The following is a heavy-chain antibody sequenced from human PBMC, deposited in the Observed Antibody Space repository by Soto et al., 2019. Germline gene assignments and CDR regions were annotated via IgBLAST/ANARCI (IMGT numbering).Heavy chain of an antibody. Sequence: QVQLVQSGAEVKKPGSSVKVSCKASGGTFSSYAISWVRQAPGQGLEWMGGIIPIFGTANYAQNFKGRVTITAKESPSAADMELSSLRSVDAAVYDGARGWVYSNGRVNPHVYDYYGMDVLGQGTTVTVS. D-gene: IGHD6-19*01. CDR3: ARGWVYSNGRVNPHVYDYYGMDV. V-gene: IGHV1-69*12. CDR2: IIPIFGTA. CDR1: GGTFSSYA. J-gene: IGHJ6*02.